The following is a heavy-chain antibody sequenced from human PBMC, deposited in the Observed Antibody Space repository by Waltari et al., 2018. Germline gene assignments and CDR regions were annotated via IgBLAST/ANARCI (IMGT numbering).Heavy chain of an antibody. CDR3: TRDEGFYYYYGLDV. CDR1: GFSFSDYA. J-gene: IGHJ6*02. CDR2: ISYDGTQK. V-gene: IGHV3-30*04. Sequence: QLQLVESGGGVVPPGGSLRLSCAGSGFSFSDYALHWVRQSPGRGLEWVAVISYDGTQKYFADSVRGRFTISRDNSKNIFYLQMDSLRNDDTGVYYCTRDEGFYYYYGLDVWGQGTTVNVSS.